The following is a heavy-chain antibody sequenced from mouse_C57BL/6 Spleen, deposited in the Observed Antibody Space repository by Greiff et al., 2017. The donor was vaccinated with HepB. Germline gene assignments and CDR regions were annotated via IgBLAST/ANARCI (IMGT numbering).Heavy chain of an antibody. D-gene: IGHD1-1*01. CDR1: GYTFTDYY. Sequence: EVKVVESGPVLVKPGASVKMSCKASGYTFTDYYMNWVKQSHGKSLEWIGVINPYNGGTSYNQKFKGKATLTVDKSSSTAYMELNSLTSEDSAVYYCARDYYGSSFDYWGQGTTLTVSS. V-gene: IGHV1-19*01. CDR2: INPYNGGT. J-gene: IGHJ2*01. CDR3: ARDYYGSSFDY.